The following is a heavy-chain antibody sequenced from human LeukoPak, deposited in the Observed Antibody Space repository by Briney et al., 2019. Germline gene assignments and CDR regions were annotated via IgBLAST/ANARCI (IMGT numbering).Heavy chain of an antibody. J-gene: IGHJ3*02. CDR2: ISSSSSYI. CDR1: GFTFSSYS. V-gene: IGHV3-21*01. D-gene: IGHD1-14*01. CDR3: ATPGPEGQDAFDI. Sequence: KPGGSMRLSCAASGFTFSSYSMNWVRQAPGKGLEWVSSISSSSSYIYYADSVKGRFTISRDNAKNSLYLQMNSLRAEDTAVYYCATPGPEGQDAFDIWGQGTMVTVSS.